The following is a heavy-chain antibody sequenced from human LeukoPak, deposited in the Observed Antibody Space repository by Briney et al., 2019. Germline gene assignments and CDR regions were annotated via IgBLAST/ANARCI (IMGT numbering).Heavy chain of an antibody. CDR2: ISGSGGST. J-gene: IGHJ4*02. D-gene: IGHD1-26*01. Sequence: GGSLRLSCAASGFTFSSYAMSWVRKAPGKGLEWVSAISGSGGSTYYADSVKGRFTISRDNSKNTLYLQMNSLRAEDTAVYYCAKAQGGATFGHFDYWGQGTLVTVSS. V-gene: IGHV3-23*01. CDR1: GFTFSSYA. CDR3: AKAQGGATFGHFDY.